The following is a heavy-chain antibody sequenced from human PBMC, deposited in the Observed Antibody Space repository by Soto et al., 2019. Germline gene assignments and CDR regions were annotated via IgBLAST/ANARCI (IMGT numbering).Heavy chain of an antibody. V-gene: IGHV4-59*01. Sequence: SETLSLTCTVSGGSISSYYWSWIRQPPGKGLEWIGYIYYSGSTNYNPSLKSRVTISVDTSKNQFSLKLSSVTAADTAVYYCARGSIAVAGDGFRHYYYYYMDVWGKGTTVTVSS. J-gene: IGHJ6*03. CDR2: IYYSGST. CDR3: ARGSIAVAGDGFRHYYYYYMDV. CDR1: GGSISSYY. D-gene: IGHD6-19*01.